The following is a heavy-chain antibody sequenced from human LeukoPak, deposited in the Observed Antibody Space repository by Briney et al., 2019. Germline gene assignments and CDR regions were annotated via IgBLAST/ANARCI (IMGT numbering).Heavy chain of an antibody. CDR3: AREYSYGSYFDY. V-gene: IGHV4-59*01. CDR2: IYYSGST. J-gene: IGHJ4*02. CDR1: GGSISSYY. D-gene: IGHD5-18*01. Sequence: NPSETLSLTCSVSGGSISSYYWSWIRQPPGKGLEWIGYIYYSGSTNYNPSLKSRVTISVDTSKNQFSLKLSSVTAADTAVYYCAREYSYGSYFDYWGQGTLVPVSS.